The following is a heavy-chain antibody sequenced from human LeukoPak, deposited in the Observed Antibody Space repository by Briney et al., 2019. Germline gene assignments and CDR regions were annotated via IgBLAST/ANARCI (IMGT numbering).Heavy chain of an antibody. CDR3: AREDEVREYNWNSEPFDP. CDR2: INPNSGGT. D-gene: IGHD1-7*01. J-gene: IGHJ5*02. CDR1: GYTFTGYY. Sequence: GASVKVSCKASGYTFTGYYMHWVRQAPGQGLEWMGWINPNSGGTNYAQKFQGRVTMTRDTSISTAYMELRSLRSDDTAVYYCAREDEVREYNWNSEPFDPWAREPWSPSPQ. V-gene: IGHV1-2*02.